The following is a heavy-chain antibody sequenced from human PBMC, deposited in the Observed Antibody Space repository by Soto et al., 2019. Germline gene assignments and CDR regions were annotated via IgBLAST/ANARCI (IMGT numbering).Heavy chain of an antibody. CDR3: AKDPNGDYVGAFDS. CDR2: ITGSGAGT. D-gene: IGHD4-17*01. CDR1: GFTFSNYD. J-gene: IGHJ4*02. Sequence: EVQLLESGGGLVQPGGSLRLSCAASGFTFSNYDMTWVRLAPGKGLEYVSSITGSGAGTFYADSVKGRFTISIDNSNNPLYLQLSSLRAEDTAIYFCAKDPNGDYVGAFDSWGQGSLVTVSS. V-gene: IGHV3-23*01.